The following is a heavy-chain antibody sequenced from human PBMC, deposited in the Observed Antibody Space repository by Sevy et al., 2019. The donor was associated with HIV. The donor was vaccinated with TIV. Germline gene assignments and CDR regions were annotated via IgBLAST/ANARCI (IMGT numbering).Heavy chain of an antibody. CDR2: IIPIFGTA. J-gene: IGHJ4*02. Sequence: SVKVSCKASGGTFSSYAISWVRQAPGQGLEWMGGIIPIFGTANYAQKFQGRVTITADESTSTAYMELSSLRSEDTAVYYCARGVRLPDFWSGYYGFDYWGQGTLVTVSS. CDR1: GGTFSSYA. CDR3: ARGVRLPDFWSGYYGFDY. V-gene: IGHV1-69*13. D-gene: IGHD3-3*01.